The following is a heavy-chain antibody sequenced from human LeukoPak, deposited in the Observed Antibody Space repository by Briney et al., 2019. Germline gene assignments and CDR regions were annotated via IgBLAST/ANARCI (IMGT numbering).Heavy chain of an antibody. Sequence: QPGGSLRLSCAASGFTFSSYAMHWVRQAPGKGLEWVAVISYDGSNKYYADSVKGRFTISRDNSKSTLYLQMSSLRAEDTAVYYCARGVSSAYYSPAYWGQGTLVTVSS. CDR1: GFTFSSYA. D-gene: IGHD3-22*01. CDR2: ISYDGSNK. J-gene: IGHJ4*02. V-gene: IGHV3-30-3*01. CDR3: ARGVSSAYYSPAY.